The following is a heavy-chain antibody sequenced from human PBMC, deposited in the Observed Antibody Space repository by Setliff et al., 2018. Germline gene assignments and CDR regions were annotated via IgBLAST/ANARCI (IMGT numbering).Heavy chain of an antibody. CDR1: GASITSGGFY. CDR2: ISPSGST. J-gene: IGHJ6*03. D-gene: IGHD3-10*01. Sequence: SETLSLTCSVSGASITSGGFYWTWIRQPAGKGLEWIGHISPSGSTNYNPSLKGRVTMTSDTSRNQLSLKLTSVSAADTAIYYCARSSYYASGNSHNYYMDVWGKGTAVTVSS. V-gene: IGHV4-61*09. CDR3: ARSSYYASGNSHNYYMDV.